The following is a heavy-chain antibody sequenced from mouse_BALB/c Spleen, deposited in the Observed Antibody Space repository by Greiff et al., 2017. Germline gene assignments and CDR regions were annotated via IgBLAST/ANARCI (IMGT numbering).Heavy chain of an antibody. V-gene: IGHV1-69*01. CDR3: ARQGGNSFAY. J-gene: IGHJ3*01. D-gene: IGHD2-1*01. CDR2: IDTSDSYT. Sequence: QVQLQQSGAELVMPGASVKMSCKASGYTFTDYWMHWVKQRPGQGLEWIGAIDTSDSYTSYNQKFKGKATLTVDESSSTAYMQLSSLTSEDSAVYYCARQGGNSFAYWGQGTLVTVSA. CDR1: GYTFTDYW.